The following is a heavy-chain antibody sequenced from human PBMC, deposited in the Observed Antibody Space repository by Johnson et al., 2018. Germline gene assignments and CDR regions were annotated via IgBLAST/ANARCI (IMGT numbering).Heavy chain of an antibody. Sequence: VQLQESGGGLVKPGLSLRLSCAASGFSFGDYAMSWFRQASEKGLEWVGFIRSKAYGGTTEYAASVMGRFSISRDDSKSSAYLQMNSLRAEDTAVYYCAKGVVVGLYFQHWGQGTLVTVSS. CDR2: IRSKAYGGTT. J-gene: IGHJ1*01. D-gene: IGHD2-21*01. V-gene: IGHV3-49*05. CDR3: AKGVVVGLYFQH. CDR1: GFSFGDYA.